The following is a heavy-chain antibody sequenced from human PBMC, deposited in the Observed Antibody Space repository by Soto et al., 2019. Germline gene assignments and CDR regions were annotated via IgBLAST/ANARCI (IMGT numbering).Heavy chain of an antibody. CDR2: ISSDGNT. CDR3: ARDEFGGGYDFWG. CDR1: GFAITYYF. Sequence: VVESGGGLVQPGGSLSLSCAASGFAITYYFMTWVRQAPGKGLEWVSVISSDGNTYYADSVKGRFTISKDNSKNTMFLQMHSLRAEDTAVYYCARDEFGGGYDFWGGGQGTLVTVSS. V-gene: IGHV3-66*01. J-gene: IGHJ4*02. D-gene: IGHD3-3*01.